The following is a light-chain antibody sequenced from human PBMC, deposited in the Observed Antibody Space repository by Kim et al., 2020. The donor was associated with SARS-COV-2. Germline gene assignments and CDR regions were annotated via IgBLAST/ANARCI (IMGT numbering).Light chain of an antibody. V-gene: IGKV1-5*03. J-gene: IGKJ2*01. CDR3: QHYNEYPYT. CDR1: RNINIW. Sequence: DIQMTQSPSTLSASVGDRVTLTCRASRNINIWLAWYQQKPGKAPKLLIYKASSLGTGVPSRFSGSGSGTEFSLTISSLKADDFATYYCQHYNEYPYTFGQGTKLEI. CDR2: KAS.